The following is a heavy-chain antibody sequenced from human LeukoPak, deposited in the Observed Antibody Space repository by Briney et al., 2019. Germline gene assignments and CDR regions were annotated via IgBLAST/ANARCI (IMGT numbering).Heavy chain of an antibody. J-gene: IGHJ4*02. CDR3: ARDLQSVYSGYAPDY. Sequence: PGGSLRLSCGASGFTFSSYGMTWVRQAPGKGLEWVSAISGSGGSTYYADSVKGRFTISRDNSKNTLYLQMNSLRAEDTAVYYCARDLQSVYSGYAPDYWGQGTLVTVSS. CDR2: ISGSGGST. D-gene: IGHD5-12*01. V-gene: IGHV3-23*01. CDR1: GFTFSSYG.